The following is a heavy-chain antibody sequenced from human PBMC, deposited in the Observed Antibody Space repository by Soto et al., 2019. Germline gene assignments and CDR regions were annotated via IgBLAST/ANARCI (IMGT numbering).Heavy chain of an antibody. V-gene: IGHV1-18*01. Sequence: ASVKVSCKASGYTFTSYGISWVRQAPGQGLEWMGWISACNGNTNYAQKLQGRVTRTTDTSTSTACMELRSLRSDDTAVYYCARIETGVYYDSSGYHAFDIWGQGTMVTVSS. CDR2: ISACNGNT. CDR3: ARIETGVYYDSSGYHAFDI. CDR1: GYTFTSYG. J-gene: IGHJ3*02. D-gene: IGHD3-22*01.